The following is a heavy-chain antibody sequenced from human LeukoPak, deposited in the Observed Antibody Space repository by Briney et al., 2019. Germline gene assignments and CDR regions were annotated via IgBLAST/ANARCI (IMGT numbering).Heavy chain of an antibody. CDR3: AREGSGWSSLTPCDY. V-gene: IGHV3-33*01. J-gene: IGHJ4*02. CDR1: GFTFSSYG. CDR2: MWYDGSNK. Sequence: GGPLRLSCAASGFTFSSYGMHWVRQAPGKGLEWVAVMWYDGSNKYYADSVKGRFTISRDNSKNTLYLQMNSLRAEDTAVYYCAREGSGWSSLTPCDYWGQGTLVTVSS. D-gene: IGHD6-19*01.